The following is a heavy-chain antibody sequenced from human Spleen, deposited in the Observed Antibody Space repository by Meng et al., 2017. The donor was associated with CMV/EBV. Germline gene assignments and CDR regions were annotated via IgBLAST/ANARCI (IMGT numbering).Heavy chain of an antibody. CDR1: GYTFTGYY. V-gene: IGHV1-2*02. CDR3: ARVAGGSYRVDY. J-gene: IGHJ4*02. Sequence: ASVKVSCKVSGYTFTGYYMHWVRQAPGQGLEWMGWINPNSGGTNYAQKFQGRVTMTRDTSISTAYMELSRLRSDDTAVYYCARVAGGSYRVDYWGQGTRVTVSS. CDR2: INPNSGGT. D-gene: IGHD1-26*01.